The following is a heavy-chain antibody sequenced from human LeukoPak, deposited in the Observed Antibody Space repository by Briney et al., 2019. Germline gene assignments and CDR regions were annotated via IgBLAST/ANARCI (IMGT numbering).Heavy chain of an antibody. CDR1: GYTFTGYY. J-gene: IGHJ4*02. CDR2: INPNSGGT. CDR3: ARETHSYGTGDY. V-gene: IGHV1-2*06. D-gene: IGHD5-18*01. Sequence: ASVKVSCKASGYTFTGYYMHWVRQAPGQGLEWMGRINPNSGGTNYAQKFQGRVTTTRDTSISTAYMELSRLRSDDTAVYYCARETHSYGTGDYWGQGTLVTVSS.